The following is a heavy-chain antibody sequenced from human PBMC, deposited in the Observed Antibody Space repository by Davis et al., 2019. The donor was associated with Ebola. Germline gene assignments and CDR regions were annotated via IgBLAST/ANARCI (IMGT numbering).Heavy chain of an antibody. Sequence: SETLSLTCTVSGGSISSYYWSWIRQPPGKGLEWIGYIYYSGSTNYNPSLKSRVTISVDTSKNQFSLKLSSVTAADTAVYYCARGRGWLRCIDPWGQGTLVTVSS. J-gene: IGHJ5*02. CDR2: IYYSGST. CDR1: GGSISSYY. CDR3: ARGRGWLRCIDP. D-gene: IGHD5-12*01. V-gene: IGHV4-59*12.